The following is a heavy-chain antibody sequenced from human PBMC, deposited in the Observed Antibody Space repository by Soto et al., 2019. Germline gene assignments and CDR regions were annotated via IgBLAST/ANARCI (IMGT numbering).Heavy chain of an antibody. V-gene: IGHV1-8*01. CDR2: MNPNSGNT. J-gene: IGHJ3*02. CDR1: GYTFTSYD. D-gene: IGHD2-2*01. Sequence: GASVKVSCKASGYTFTSYDINWVRQATGQGLEWMGWMNPNSGNTGYAQKFQGRVTMTRNTSISTAYMELSSLRSEDTAVYYCARGCRGDIVVVPAAPPDAFDIWGQGTMVTVSS. CDR3: ARGCRGDIVVVPAAPPDAFDI.